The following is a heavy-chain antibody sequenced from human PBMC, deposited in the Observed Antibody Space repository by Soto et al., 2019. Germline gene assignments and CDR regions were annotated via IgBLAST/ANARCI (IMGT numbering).Heavy chain of an antibody. D-gene: IGHD2-15*01. V-gene: IGHV4-34*01. CDR3: ASPPSIVVVVAATWTFVY. CDR2: INHSGST. CDR1: GGSFSGYY. Sequence: SETLSLTCAVYGGSFSGYYWSWIRQPPGKGLEWIGEINHSGSTNYNPSLKSRVTISVDTSKNQFSLKLSSVTAADTAVYYCASPPSIVVVVAATWTFVYWGQGPLVTVSS. J-gene: IGHJ4*02.